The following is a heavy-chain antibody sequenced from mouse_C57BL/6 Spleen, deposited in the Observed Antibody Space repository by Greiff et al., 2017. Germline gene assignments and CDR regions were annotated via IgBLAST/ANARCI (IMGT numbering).Heavy chain of an antibody. D-gene: IGHD2-1*01. J-gene: IGHJ2*01. CDR3: AIPSYYGQPFDY. CDR2: IHPSDSDT. CDR1: GYTFTSYW. V-gene: IGHV1-74*01. Sequence: QVHVKQSGAELVKPGASVKVSCKASGYTFTSYWMHWVKQRPGQGLEWIGRIHPSDSDTNYNQKFKGKATLTVDKSSSTAYMQLSSLTSEDSAVYYGAIPSYYGQPFDYWGQGTTLTVSS.